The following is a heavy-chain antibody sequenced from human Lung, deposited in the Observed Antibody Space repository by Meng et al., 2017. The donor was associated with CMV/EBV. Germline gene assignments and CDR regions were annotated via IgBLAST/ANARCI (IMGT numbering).Heavy chain of an antibody. V-gene: IGHV3-30-3*01. D-gene: IGHD6-13*01. Sequence: SXAASGFKFSNYPVHWVRQAPGKGLEWVAVISFDGSNKFYAEPVKGRFTISRDNSKNTLYLQMNSLRAEDTALYYCARDLKAAVTSYYYHYGLDVWGQGTTVXVSS. CDR3: ARDLKAAVTSYYYHYGLDV. CDR1: GFKFSNYP. J-gene: IGHJ6*02. CDR2: ISFDGSNK.